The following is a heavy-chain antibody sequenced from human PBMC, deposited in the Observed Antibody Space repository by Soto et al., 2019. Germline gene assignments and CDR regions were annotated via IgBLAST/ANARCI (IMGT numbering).Heavy chain of an antibody. Sequence: LRLSCAASGFTFDDYAMHWVRQAPGKGLEWVSGISWNSGSIGYADSVKGRFTISRDNAKNSLYLQMNSLRTEDTALYYCAKAVGSYGTFDYWGQGTLVTVSS. J-gene: IGHJ4*02. V-gene: IGHV3-9*01. CDR2: ISWNSGSI. D-gene: IGHD5-18*01. CDR1: GFTFDDYA. CDR3: AKAVGSYGTFDY.